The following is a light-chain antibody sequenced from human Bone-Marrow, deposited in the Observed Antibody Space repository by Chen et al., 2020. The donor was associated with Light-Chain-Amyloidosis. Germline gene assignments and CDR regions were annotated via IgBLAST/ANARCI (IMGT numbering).Light chain of an antibody. CDR1: QSIRIW. CDR3: QQDNSYPWT. V-gene: IGKV1-5*03. CDR2: KAS. Sequence: DIQRTQSPSTLSASVGDRVTITCRASQSIRIWLAWYQQRPGKAPKLLIYKASSLETGVPSRFRGSGSGTEFTRTLSSLQPDEFATYYCQQDNSYPWTFVQGTKVEIK. J-gene: IGKJ1*01.